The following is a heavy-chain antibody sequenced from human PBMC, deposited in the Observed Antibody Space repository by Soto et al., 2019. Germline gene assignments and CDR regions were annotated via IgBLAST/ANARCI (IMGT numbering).Heavy chain of an antibody. CDR1: GYTFTRYA. J-gene: IGHJ5*02. V-gene: IGHV1-3*01. D-gene: IGHD3-22*01. CDR3: ASAWGLGGGYYPYH. Sequence: QVQLVQSGAEVKKPGASVKVSCKASGYTFTRYAMHWVRQAPGQRLEWMGWINAGNGNTKYSQKFQGRVTITRDTSASTAYMELSRLRSEDTAVYYCASAWGLGGGYYPYHWGQGTLVTVSS. CDR2: INAGNGNT.